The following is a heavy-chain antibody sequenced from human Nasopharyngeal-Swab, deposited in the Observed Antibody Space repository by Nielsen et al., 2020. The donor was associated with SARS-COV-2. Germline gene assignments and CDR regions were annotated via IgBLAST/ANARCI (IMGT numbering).Heavy chain of an antibody. Sequence: SETLSLTCTVSGGSISSGSYYWSWIRQPAGKGLEWIGRIYISGSTNYNPSLKSRVTISVDTSKNQFSLKLSSVTAADTAVYYCARESGPGGWFDPWGQGTLVTVSS. J-gene: IGHJ5*02. V-gene: IGHV4-61*02. CDR2: IYISGST. CDR3: ARESGPGGWFDP. CDR1: GGSISSGSYY.